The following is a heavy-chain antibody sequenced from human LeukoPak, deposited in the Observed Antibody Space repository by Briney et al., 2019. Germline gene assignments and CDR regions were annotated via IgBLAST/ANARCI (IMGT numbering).Heavy chain of an antibody. J-gene: IGHJ4*02. CDR1: GGSISGYC. CDR2: IYYSGST. Sequence: SETLSPTCTVSGGSISGYCWSWIRQSPGKGLEWIAYIYYSGSTNYNPSLKSRVTISVDTSKNQFSLKLSSVTAADAAVYYCARHLTGTRSLDYWGQGTLVTVSS. V-gene: IGHV4-59*08. CDR3: ARHLTGTRSLDY. D-gene: IGHD1-14*01.